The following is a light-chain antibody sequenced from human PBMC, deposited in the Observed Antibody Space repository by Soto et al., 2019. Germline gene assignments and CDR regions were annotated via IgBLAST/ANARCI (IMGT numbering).Light chain of an antibody. CDR2: LGS. CDR3: MQALQTPLT. J-gene: IGKJ4*01. V-gene: IGKV2-28*01. CDR1: QSLLHSSGHNY. Sequence: DIVMTQSPLSLPVTPGEPASISCRSSQSLLHSSGHNYLDWYLQKPGQSPQLLIYLGSTRASGVPGRFSGSGSGTDFTLKISRVEAEDVGIYYCMQALQTPLTFGGGTKVEIK.